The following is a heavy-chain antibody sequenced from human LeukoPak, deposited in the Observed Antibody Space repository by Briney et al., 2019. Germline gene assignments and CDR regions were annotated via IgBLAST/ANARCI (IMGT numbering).Heavy chain of an antibody. CDR1: GYTFTSYG. D-gene: IGHD3-22*01. CDR2: ISGTGGNT. J-gene: IGHJ4*02. V-gene: IGHV3-23*01. Sequence: GSVKVSCKASGYTFTSYGISWVRQAPGKGLEWVSGISGTGGNTDHADSVKGRFTISRDNSKDTLYLQMNSLRAEDTAIYYCAKASSPSSGCITYWGQGTLVTVSS. CDR3: AKASSPSSGCITY.